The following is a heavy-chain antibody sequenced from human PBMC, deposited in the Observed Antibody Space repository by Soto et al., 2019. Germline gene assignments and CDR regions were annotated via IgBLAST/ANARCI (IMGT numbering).Heavy chain of an antibody. V-gene: IGHV4-31*03. J-gene: IGHJ5*02. CDR3: ARGSGVGAIWFDP. CDR2: IYYSGST. D-gene: IGHD1-26*01. Sequence: SETLSLTCTVSGGSISSGGYYWSWIRQHPGKGLEWIGYIYYSGSTYYNPSLKSRVTISVDTSKNQFSLKLSSVTAADTAVYYCARGSGVGAIWFDPWGQGTLVTVSS. CDR1: GGSISSGGYY.